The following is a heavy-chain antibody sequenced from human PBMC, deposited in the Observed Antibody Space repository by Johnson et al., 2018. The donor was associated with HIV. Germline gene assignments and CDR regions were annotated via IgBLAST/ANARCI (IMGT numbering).Heavy chain of an antibody. D-gene: IGHD6-6*01. CDR1: GFTFDDYA. Sequence: EVQLVESGGGLVKPGGSLRLSCAASGFTFDDYAMHWVRQAPGKGLEWVSLISWDGGSTYYADSVKGRFTISRDNAKNTLDLEMNSLRAEDTAVYYCARVAQSIAARPEAFDIWGQGTMVTVSS. V-gene: IGHV3-43D*03. CDR3: ARVAQSIAARPEAFDI. J-gene: IGHJ3*02. CDR2: ISWDGGST.